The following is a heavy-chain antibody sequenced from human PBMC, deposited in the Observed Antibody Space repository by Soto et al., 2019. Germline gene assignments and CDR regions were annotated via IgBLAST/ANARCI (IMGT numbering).Heavy chain of an antibody. Sequence: PGGSLRLSCAASGFNFGYFSMNWVRQAPGKGLEWVSHITSSSSSIYYADSVKGRFTISRDNAKNSLYLQMNRLSDEDTAVYFCARDYYWSFVLWGRGARVTVSS. CDR1: GFNFGYFS. CDR2: ITSSSSSI. CDR3: ARDYYWSFVL. V-gene: IGHV3-48*02. J-gene: IGHJ2*01.